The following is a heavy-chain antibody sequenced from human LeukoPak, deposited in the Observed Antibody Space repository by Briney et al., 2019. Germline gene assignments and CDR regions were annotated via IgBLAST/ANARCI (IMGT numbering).Heavy chain of an antibody. CDR2: ISSSGSTI. V-gene: IGHV3-48*03. CDR3: AGLGITMIGGV. CDR1: GFTFSSYE. D-gene: IGHD3-10*02. Sequence: GGSLRLSCAASGFTFSSYEMNWVRQAPGEGLECVSYISSSGSTIYYADSVKGRFTISRDNAKNSLYLQMNSLRAEDTAVYYCAGLGITMIGGVWGKGTTVTISS. J-gene: IGHJ6*04.